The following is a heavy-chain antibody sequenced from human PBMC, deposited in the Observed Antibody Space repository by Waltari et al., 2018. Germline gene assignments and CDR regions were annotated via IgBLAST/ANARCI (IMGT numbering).Heavy chain of an antibody. V-gene: IGHV3-21*01. D-gene: IGHD1-26*01. CDR3: AKEWELLDDAFDI. J-gene: IGHJ3*02. Sequence: EVQLVESGGGLVKPGGSLRLSCAASGFTFSSYRMNWGRQAPGKGLEWVSSISSSSSYIYYADSVKGRFTISRDNAKNSLYLQMNSLRAEDTAVYYCAKEWELLDDAFDIWGQGTMVTVSS. CDR2: ISSSSSYI. CDR1: GFTFSSYR.